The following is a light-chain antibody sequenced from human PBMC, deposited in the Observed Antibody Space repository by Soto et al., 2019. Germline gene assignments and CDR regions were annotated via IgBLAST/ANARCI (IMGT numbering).Light chain of an antibody. V-gene: IGKV3D-15*01. CDR2: ASS. J-gene: IGKJ4*01. CDR1: QNVASN. Sequence: VMTQSPGNLSLSPGEGVTLFCRASQNVASNLAWYQVKPGQAPRLLIYASSTRATGIPATFSGSGSGTEFSLTISSLQSEDSALYFCQQYYHWGLSFGGGTKVEI. CDR3: QQYYHWGLS.